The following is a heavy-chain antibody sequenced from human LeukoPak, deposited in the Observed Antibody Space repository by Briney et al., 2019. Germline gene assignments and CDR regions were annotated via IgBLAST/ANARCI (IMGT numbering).Heavy chain of an antibody. CDR2: IYSGGST. D-gene: IGHD3-16*01. Sequence: GGSLRLSCAASGFTVSSNYMSWVRKAPGKGLDWVSVIYSGGSTYYADSVKGRFTISRDNSKNTLYLQMNSLRAEDTAVYYCAREGGRDAFDIWGQGTMVTVSS. CDR3: AREGGRDAFDI. CDR1: GFTVSSNY. J-gene: IGHJ3*02. V-gene: IGHV3-66*02.